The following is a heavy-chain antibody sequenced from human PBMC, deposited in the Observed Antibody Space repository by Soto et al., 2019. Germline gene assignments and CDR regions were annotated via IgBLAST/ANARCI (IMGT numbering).Heavy chain of an antibody. CDR2: ISASGENT. Sequence: HPGGSLRLSCAASGFSFSIYSMSWVRQAPGKGLEWVCGISASGENTYYADSVKGRFTISRDNSKNTMYLQMNNLRVEDKAVYYCADGGEWSFNFEYWGQGTLVTVSS. CDR1: GFSFSIYS. V-gene: IGHV3-23*01. J-gene: IGHJ4*02. D-gene: IGHD3-3*01. CDR3: ADGGEWSFNFEY.